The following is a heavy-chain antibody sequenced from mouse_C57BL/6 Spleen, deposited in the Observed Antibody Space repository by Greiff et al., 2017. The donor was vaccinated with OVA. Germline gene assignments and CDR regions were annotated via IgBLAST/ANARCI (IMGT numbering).Heavy chain of an antibody. CDR3: ARSKGNYPWYFDV. V-gene: IGHV1-72*01. CDR2: IDPNSGGT. J-gene: IGHJ1*03. D-gene: IGHD2-1*01. CDR1: GYTFTSYW. Sequence: QVQLQQPGAELVKPGASVKLSCKASGYTFTSYWMHWVKQRPGRGLEWIGRIDPNSGGTKYNEKFKSKATLTVDKPSITAYMQLSSLTSEDSAVYYCARSKGNYPWYFDVWGTGTTVTVSS.